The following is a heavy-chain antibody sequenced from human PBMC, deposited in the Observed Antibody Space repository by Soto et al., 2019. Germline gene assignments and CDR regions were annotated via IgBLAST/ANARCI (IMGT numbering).Heavy chain of an antibody. Sequence: QVQLVQSGAEVKKPGASVKVSCKASGDTFTDYYIHWVRQAPGQGLEWMGTVNPSGGHTTYAQHFPGRMTMTRDTSTSTLYRELTSLTSEDTAVYYCARGGHVVVGTAALDYWGQGTLVTVSS. D-gene: IGHD2-21*02. CDR2: VNPSGGHT. CDR3: ARGGHVVVGTAALDY. CDR1: GDTFTDYY. J-gene: IGHJ4*02. V-gene: IGHV1-46*01.